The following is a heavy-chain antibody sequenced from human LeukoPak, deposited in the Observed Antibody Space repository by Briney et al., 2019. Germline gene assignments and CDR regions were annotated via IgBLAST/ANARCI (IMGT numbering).Heavy chain of an antibody. CDR1: GYTFTNYY. CDR3: ARDFRAAMVSDWFDP. CDR2: INPSGGRT. V-gene: IGHV1-46*01. D-gene: IGHD5-18*01. J-gene: IGHJ5*02. Sequence: ASVKVSCKASGYTFTNYYIHWVRQAPGQGLEWMGMINPSGGRTTYAKKFQGRVTMTRDTSTNTVYTELSSLRSDDTAVYYCARDFRAAMVSDWFDPWGQGTLVTVSS.